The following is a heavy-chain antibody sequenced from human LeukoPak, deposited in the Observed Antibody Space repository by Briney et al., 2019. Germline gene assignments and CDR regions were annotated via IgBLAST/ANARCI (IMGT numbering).Heavy chain of an antibody. CDR3: ARDGGYYYDSSGYSPPGLDNWFDP. J-gene: IGHJ5*02. Sequence: GASVKVSCKASGGTFISYAISWVRQAPGQGLEWMGGIIPIFGTANYAQKFQGRVTNTADESTSTAYMELSSLRSEDTAVYYCARDGGYYYDSSGYSPPGLDNWFDPWGQGTLVTVSS. CDR1: GGTFISYA. CDR2: IIPIFGTA. D-gene: IGHD3-22*01. V-gene: IGHV1-69*13.